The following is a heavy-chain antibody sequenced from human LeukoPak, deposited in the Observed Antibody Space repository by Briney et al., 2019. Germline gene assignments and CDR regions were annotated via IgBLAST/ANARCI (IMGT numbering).Heavy chain of an antibody. Sequence: PSETLSLTCTVSGYSISSGYYWGWIRQPPGKGLEWIGSIYHSGSTYYNPSLKSRVTMSVDTSKNQFSLKLSSVTAADTAVYYCARDRGSQPFIDYWGQGTLVTVSS. J-gene: IGHJ4*02. CDR1: GYSISSGYY. CDR2: IYHSGST. CDR3: ARDRGSQPFIDY. D-gene: IGHD1-26*01. V-gene: IGHV4-38-2*02.